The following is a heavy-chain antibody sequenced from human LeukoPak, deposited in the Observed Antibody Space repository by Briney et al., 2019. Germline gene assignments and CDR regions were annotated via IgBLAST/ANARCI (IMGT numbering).Heavy chain of an antibody. V-gene: IGHV3-23*01. D-gene: IGHD1-20*01. J-gene: IGHJ4*02. Sequence: GGSLRLSCAASGFTFSSYSMSWVRQAPGKGLEWVSAISSSGGSTDYTDSVKGRFTISRDNSKNTLYLQMNSLRAEDTAVYYCAKKMSITAASQVDYWGQGTLVAVSS. CDR2: ISSSGGST. CDR1: GFTFSSYS. CDR3: AKKMSITAASQVDY.